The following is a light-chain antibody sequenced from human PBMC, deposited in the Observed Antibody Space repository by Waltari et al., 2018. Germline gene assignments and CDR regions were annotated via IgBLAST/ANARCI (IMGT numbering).Light chain of an antibody. CDR3: QTGGHGTWV. CDR1: SGHINNV. Sequence: QLVLTQSPSASASLGASVKLTCTLSSGHINNVIAWLQQRPEKGPRYLMKVNSDGSHNKGDEIPDRFSGSISGAERYLTISSLQSEDEADYFCQTGGHGTWVFGGGTKLTVL. CDR2: VNSDGSH. V-gene: IGLV4-69*01. J-gene: IGLJ3*02.